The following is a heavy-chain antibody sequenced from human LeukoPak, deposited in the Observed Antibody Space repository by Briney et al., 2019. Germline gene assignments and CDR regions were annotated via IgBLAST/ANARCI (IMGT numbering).Heavy chain of an antibody. D-gene: IGHD4-11*01. V-gene: IGHV3-23*01. Sequence: GGSLRLSCAASGFNFSRNAITWVRQAPGKGLKWVSAISGGGRRTYYADSVKGRFTISRDKSKNTLYLQMNSLRAEDTAVYYCARGIGSTVFFDQWGQGTLVTVSS. CDR3: ARGIGSTVFFDQ. J-gene: IGHJ4*02. CDR1: GFNFSRNA. CDR2: ISGGGRRT.